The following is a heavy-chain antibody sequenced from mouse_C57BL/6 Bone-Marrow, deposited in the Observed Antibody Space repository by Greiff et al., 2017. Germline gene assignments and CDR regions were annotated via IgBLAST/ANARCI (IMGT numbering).Heavy chain of an antibody. J-gene: IGHJ2*01. Sequence: VQLQESGPELVKPGASVKISCKASGYAFSSSWMNWVKQRPGKGLEWIGRIYPGDGDTNYNGKFKSKATLTADKSSSTAYMQLSSLTSEDSAVYFCARWIYYDYGYYFDYWGQGTTLTVSS. CDR3: ARWIYYDYGYYFDY. CDR1: GYAFSSSW. CDR2: IYPGDGDT. V-gene: IGHV1-82*01. D-gene: IGHD2-4*01.